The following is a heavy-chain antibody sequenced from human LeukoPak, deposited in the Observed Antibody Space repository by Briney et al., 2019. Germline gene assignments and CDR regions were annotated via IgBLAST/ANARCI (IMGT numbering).Heavy chain of an antibody. CDR3: ARGRAYYDSSGFFNF. Sequence: SETLSLTCTVSGGSISGYYWNWIRQPAGTGLEWIGRMYTSGSTSYNPSLTSRVTMSVDSSKNQFSLNLNSVTAADTAFYYCARGRAYYDSSGFFNFWGQGILVTVSS. D-gene: IGHD3-22*01. CDR1: GGSISGYY. V-gene: IGHV4-4*07. J-gene: IGHJ4*02. CDR2: MYTSGST.